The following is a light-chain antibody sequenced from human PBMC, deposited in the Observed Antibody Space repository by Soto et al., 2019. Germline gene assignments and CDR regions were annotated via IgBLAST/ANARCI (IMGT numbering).Light chain of an antibody. V-gene: IGKV3-20*01. Sequence: EIVLTQSPGTLSLSPGERATLSCRASQSVSSSYLAWYQQKPGQAPRLLIYGASSRATGIPDRFSGSGSGKDFTLSISRLEPEDFAVYYCQQYGSSPQTFGQGTNVEIK. CDR1: QSVSSSY. J-gene: IGKJ1*01. CDR2: GAS. CDR3: QQYGSSPQT.